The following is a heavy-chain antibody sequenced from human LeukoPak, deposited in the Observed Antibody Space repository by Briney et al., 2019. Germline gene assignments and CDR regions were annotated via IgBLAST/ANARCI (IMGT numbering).Heavy chain of an antibody. D-gene: IGHD3-10*01. J-gene: IGHJ4*02. CDR3: AREGRGITPDQ. CDR1: GFTFSSYS. Sequence: GGFLRLSCAASGFTFSSYSMNWVRQAPGKGLEWVSYISSSSSTIYYADSVKGRFTISRDNAKNSLYLQMNSLRAEDTAVYYCAREGRGITPDQWGQGTLVTVSS. CDR2: ISSSSSTI. V-gene: IGHV3-48*04.